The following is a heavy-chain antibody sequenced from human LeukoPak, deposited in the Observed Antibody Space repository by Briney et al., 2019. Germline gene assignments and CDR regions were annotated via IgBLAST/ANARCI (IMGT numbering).Heavy chain of an antibody. J-gene: IGHJ5*02. CDR1: GFTFSSYA. V-gene: IGHV3-30-3*01. CDR3: ARGPGDYVS. Sequence: GRSLSLSCAASGFTFSSYAMHWVRQAPGKGLEWVAVISYDGSNKYYADSVKGRFTISGDNSKNTLYLQMNSLRAEDTAVYYCARGPGDYVSWGQGTLVTVSS. D-gene: IGHD4-17*01. CDR2: ISYDGSNK.